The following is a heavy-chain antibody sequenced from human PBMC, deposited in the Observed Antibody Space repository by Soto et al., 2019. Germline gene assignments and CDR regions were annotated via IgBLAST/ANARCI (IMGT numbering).Heavy chain of an antibody. J-gene: IGHJ4*02. Sequence: EVRLVESGGGLVQPGGSLRLSCAASGFNFNIYSMHWVRQAPGKGLVWVSRVNSVGTSTHYADSVKGRFTISRDSAKNTLYLKMNNLGAEDTAVYFCASLPRDYEGYWGQGTLVIVSS. D-gene: IGHD3-22*01. CDR1: GFNFNIYS. V-gene: IGHV3-74*01. CDR2: VNSVGTST. CDR3: ASLPRDYEGY.